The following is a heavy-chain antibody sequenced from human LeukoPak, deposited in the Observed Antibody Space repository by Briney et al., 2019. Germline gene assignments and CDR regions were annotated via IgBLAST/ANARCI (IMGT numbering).Heavy chain of an antibody. CDR3: ARGGLLWFGEKLCDY. Sequence: ASVKVSCKASGYTFTSYYMHWVRQAPGQGLEWMGIINPSGGSTSYAQKFQGRVTMTRDTSTSTAYMELSSLRSEDTAVYYCARGGLLWFGEKLCDYWGQGTLVTVSS. CDR1: GYTFTSYY. D-gene: IGHD3-10*01. J-gene: IGHJ4*02. CDR2: INPSGGST. V-gene: IGHV1-46*01.